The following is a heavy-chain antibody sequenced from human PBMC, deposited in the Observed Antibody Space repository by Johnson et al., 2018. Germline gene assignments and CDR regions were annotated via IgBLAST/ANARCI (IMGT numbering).Heavy chain of an antibody. CDR3: ARVYSSGYYYYYYMDV. CDR2: IYYSGST. V-gene: IGHV4-59*01. J-gene: IGHJ6*03. CDR1: GGSISSYY. Sequence: QVQLQESGPGLVKPSETLSLTCTVSGGSISSYYWSWIRQPPGKGLEWIGYIYYSGSTNYNPSLKSRVTISVDTSKNQFSLKLSSVTAADTAGYYCARVYSSGYYYYYYMDVWGKGTTVTVSS. D-gene: IGHD6-19*01.